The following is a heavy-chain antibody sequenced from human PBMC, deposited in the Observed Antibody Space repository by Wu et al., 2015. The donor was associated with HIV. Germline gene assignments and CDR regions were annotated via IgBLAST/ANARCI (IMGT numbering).Heavy chain of an antibody. D-gene: IGHD3-22*01. CDR2: INPNSGGT. CDR1: GYTFTDYY. Sequence: QVQLVQSGAEVKKPGASVKVSCKASGYTFTDYYMHWVRQAPGQGLEWMGWINPNSGGTNYAQKFQGRVTMTRDMSISTAYMELSRLRSDDTAVYYCARIYDSSGYPKYYFDYWGQGTLVTVSS. CDR3: ARIYDSSGYPKYYFDY. J-gene: IGHJ4*02. V-gene: IGHV1-2*02.